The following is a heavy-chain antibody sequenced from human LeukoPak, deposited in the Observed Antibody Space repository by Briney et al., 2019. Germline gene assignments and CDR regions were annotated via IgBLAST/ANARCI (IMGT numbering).Heavy chain of an antibody. CDR3: AKGTPRGIAAAGTDY. CDR1: GFTFSSYE. J-gene: IGHJ4*02. D-gene: IGHD6-13*01. CDR2: ISSSGSTI. Sequence: GGSLRLSCAASGFTFSSYEMNWVRQAPGKGLEWVSYISSSGSTIYYADSVKGRFTISRDNAKNSLYLQMNSLRAEDTALYYCAKGTPRGIAAAGTDYWGQGTLVTVSS. V-gene: IGHV3-48*03.